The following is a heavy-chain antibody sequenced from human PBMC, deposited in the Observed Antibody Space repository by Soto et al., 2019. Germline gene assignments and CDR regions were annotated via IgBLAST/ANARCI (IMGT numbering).Heavy chain of an antibody. CDR2: ISGSGGST. D-gene: IGHD5-18*01. CDR3: AKDGLGAYSYGSYYFDY. CDR1: GFTFSSYA. V-gene: IGHV3-23*01. Sequence: EVQLLESGGGLVQPGGSLRLSCAASGFTFSSYAMSWVRQAPGKGLEWVSTISGSGGSTIYADSVKGRFPISRDDTKNTLYRQRNSLRAEDTAVYYCAKDGLGAYSYGSYYFDYWGQGTLVTVSS. J-gene: IGHJ4*02.